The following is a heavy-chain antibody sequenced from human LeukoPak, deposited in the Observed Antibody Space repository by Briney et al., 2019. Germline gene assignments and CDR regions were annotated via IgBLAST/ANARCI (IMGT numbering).Heavy chain of an antibody. Sequence: GRSLRLSCAASGFSFDDYAMHWVRQAPGKGLEWVSGISWNSGGIGYADSVKGRFTISRDNAKNSLYLQMNSLRVEDTALYYCAKSASYSSGGTFDIWGQGTMVTVSS. V-gene: IGHV3-9*01. D-gene: IGHD6-19*01. CDR3: AKSASYSSGGTFDI. CDR1: GFSFDDYA. CDR2: ISWNSGGI. J-gene: IGHJ3*02.